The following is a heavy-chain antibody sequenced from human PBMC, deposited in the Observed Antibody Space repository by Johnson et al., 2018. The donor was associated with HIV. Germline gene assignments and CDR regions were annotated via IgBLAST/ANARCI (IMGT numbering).Heavy chain of an antibody. CDR3: AKELGIAAAGLGAFDI. V-gene: IGHV3-23*04. CDR1: GFTFSTCA. Sequence: VQLVESGGGLVQPGGSLRLSCAASGFTFSTCAMSWVRQAPGKGLEWVSAISGSGGSTYYADSVKGRFTSSRDNSKNTLYLQMNSRRAEDTAVYYCAKELGIAAAGLGAFDIWGQGTMVTVSS. D-gene: IGHD6-13*01. CDR2: ISGSGGST. J-gene: IGHJ3*02.